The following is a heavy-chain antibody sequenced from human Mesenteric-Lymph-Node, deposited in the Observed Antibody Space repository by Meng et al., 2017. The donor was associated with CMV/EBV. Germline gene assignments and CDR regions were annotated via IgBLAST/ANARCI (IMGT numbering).Heavy chain of an antibody. CDR1: GGSISSGGYY. D-gene: IGHD3-10*01. Sequence: CTVSGGSISSGGYYWSWIRQHPGKGLEWIGYIYYSGSTYYNPSLKSRVTISVDTSKNQFSLELTSVTAADTAVYFCARALFGEKVLAYWGQGTLVTVSS. J-gene: IGHJ4*02. CDR2: IYYSGST. CDR3: ARALFGEKVLAY. V-gene: IGHV4-31*03.